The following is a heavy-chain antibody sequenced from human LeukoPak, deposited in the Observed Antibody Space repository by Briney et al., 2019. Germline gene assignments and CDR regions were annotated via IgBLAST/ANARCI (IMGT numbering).Heavy chain of an antibody. J-gene: IGHJ4*02. V-gene: IGHV3-21*01. CDR3: ARCTTGRTFGSLREIKRSREIDY. D-gene: IGHD1-1*01. CDR1: GFTFSSYS. Sequence: GGSLRLSCAASGFTFSSYSMTWVRQAPGKGLEWVSSISSSSSNIYYADSVKGRFTISRDNAKNSLYLQMNSLRVEDTAVYYCARCTTGRTFGSLREIKRSREIDYWGQGTLVTVSS. CDR2: ISSSSSNI.